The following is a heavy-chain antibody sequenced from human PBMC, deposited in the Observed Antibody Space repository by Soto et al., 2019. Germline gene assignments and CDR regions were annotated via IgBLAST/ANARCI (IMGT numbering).Heavy chain of an antibody. CDR2: VTGSGGST. CDR1: GFIFGNYA. D-gene: IGHD3-16*01. Sequence: EVQLLESGGASVQPGGSLRLSCAASGFIFGNYAMTWVRQAPGTGLEWVSAVTGSGGSTYYADSVMGRFSISRDNSKKTLHLQMNALRAEDTAVYYFAKSDYVCGTKSAFYFDYWGQGTLVTVSS. CDR3: AKSDYVCGTKSAFYFDY. J-gene: IGHJ4*02. V-gene: IGHV3-23*01.